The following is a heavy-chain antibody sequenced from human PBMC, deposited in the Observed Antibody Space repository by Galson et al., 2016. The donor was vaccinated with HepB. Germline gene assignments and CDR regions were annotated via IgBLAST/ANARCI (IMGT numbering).Heavy chain of an antibody. D-gene: IGHD1-14*01. CDR3: ARRDHDGLDV. V-gene: IGHV5-51*01. CDR1: GYYFTAYW. CDR2: ILPGNSDT. J-gene: IGHJ3*01. Sequence: QSGAEVKKPGESLKISCKVSGYYFTAYWIGWVRQMPGKGLEWMGMILPGNSDTRYSPSSQGQLTLSVDKSTTTAYLQWSSLKAADTAMYYCARRDHDGLDVWGQGTMVTVSS.